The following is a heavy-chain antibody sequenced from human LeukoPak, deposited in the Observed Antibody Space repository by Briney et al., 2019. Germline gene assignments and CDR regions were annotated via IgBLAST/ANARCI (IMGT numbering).Heavy chain of an antibody. D-gene: IGHD3-22*01. Sequence: PSETLSLTCTVSGGSTSSYYWSWIRQPAGKGLEWIGRIYTSGSTNYNPSLKSRVTMSVDKSKNQFSLKLSSVTAADTAVYYCARDEYYYDSSGSRPHYYYYMDVWGKGTTVTVSS. J-gene: IGHJ6*03. CDR3: ARDEYYYDSSGSRPHYYYYMDV. CDR2: IYTSGST. CDR1: GGSTSSYY. V-gene: IGHV4-4*07.